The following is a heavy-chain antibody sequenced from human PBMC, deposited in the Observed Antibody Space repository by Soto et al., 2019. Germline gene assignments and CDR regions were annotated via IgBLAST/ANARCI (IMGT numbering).Heavy chain of an antibody. Sequence: SETLSLTCAAYGGSFRGYYWSWIRQPPGKGLEWIGEINHSGSTNYNPSLKSRVTISVDTSKNQFSLKLSSVTAADTAVYYCAREAPRHERLAFDIWGQGTMVTVSS. CDR2: INHSGST. V-gene: IGHV4-34*01. J-gene: IGHJ3*02. CDR3: AREAPRHERLAFDI. CDR1: GGSFRGYY.